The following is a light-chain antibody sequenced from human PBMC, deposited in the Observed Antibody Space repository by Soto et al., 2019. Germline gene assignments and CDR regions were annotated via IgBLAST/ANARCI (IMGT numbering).Light chain of an antibody. CDR2: EGS. CDR3: CSYAGSSTWV. Sequence: QSLLTQPASVSGTPGQSITISCTGTSSDVGSYNHVSWYQQYPGKAPKLMIYEGSKRPSGVSNRFSGSKSGNTASLTISGLQAEDEADYYCCSYAGSSTWVFGGGTKLTVL. V-gene: IGLV2-23*01. J-gene: IGLJ3*02. CDR1: SSDVGSYNH.